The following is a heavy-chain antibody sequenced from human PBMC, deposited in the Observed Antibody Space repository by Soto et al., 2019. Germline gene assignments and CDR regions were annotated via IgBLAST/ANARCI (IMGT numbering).Heavy chain of an antibody. CDR2: ISPAGDKT. D-gene: IGHD2-2*01. CDR1: GFTFSSYS. J-gene: IGHJ4*02. V-gene: IGHV3-23*01. CDR3: ARVDPGYCSSTSCRDFDY. Sequence: GGSLRLSCVGSGFTFSSYSMSWVRQAPGKGLEWVSAISPAGDKTYYADSVKGQFSISRDNSRNTLFLQTNSLRAEHTAVYYCARVDPGYCSSTSCRDFDYWGLGTLVTVSS.